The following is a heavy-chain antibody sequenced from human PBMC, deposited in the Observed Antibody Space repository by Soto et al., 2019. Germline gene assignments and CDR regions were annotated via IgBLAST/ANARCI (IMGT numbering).Heavy chain of an antibody. CDR3: ARLGAVAGNDY. Sequence: SETLSLTCTVSGGSISSSSYYWGWIRQPPGKGLEWIGSIYYSGSTYYNPSLKSRVTISVDTSKNQFSLKLSSVTAADTAVYYCARLGAVAGNDYWGQGTLVTVSS. V-gene: IGHV4-39*01. CDR1: GGSISSSSYY. D-gene: IGHD6-19*01. J-gene: IGHJ4*02. CDR2: IYYSGST.